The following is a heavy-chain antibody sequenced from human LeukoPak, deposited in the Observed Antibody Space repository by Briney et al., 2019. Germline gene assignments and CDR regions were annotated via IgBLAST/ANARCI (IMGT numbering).Heavy chain of an antibody. CDR2: ISYDGSNK. Sequence: GGSLRLSCAASGFTFSTYTMHWVRQAPGKGLEWVAVISYDGSNKYYADSVKGRFTISRDNSRNTLYLQMNSLRAEDSAVYYCARVTVLTGGYYFDYWGQGTMVTVSS. CDR1: GFTFSTYT. V-gene: IGHV3-30*04. CDR3: ARVTVLTGGYYFDY. D-gene: IGHD3-9*01. J-gene: IGHJ4*02.